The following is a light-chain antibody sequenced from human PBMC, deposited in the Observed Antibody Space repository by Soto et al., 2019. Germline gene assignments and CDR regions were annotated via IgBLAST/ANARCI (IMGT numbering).Light chain of an antibody. J-gene: IGLJ1*01. CDR1: SSDVGAYNY. Sequence: QSVLTQPASVSGCPGQSITISCAGTSSDVGAYNYVSWYQHHPGKAPKLMIYDVNNRPSGDSNRFSGSKSGNTASLTISGLQAEDEADYYCSSWTSGATYGLGSGTKVTV. CDR2: DVN. CDR3: SSWTSGATYG. V-gene: IGLV2-14*03.